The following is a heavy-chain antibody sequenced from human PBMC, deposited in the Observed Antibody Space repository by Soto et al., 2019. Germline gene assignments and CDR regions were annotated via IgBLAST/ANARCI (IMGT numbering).Heavy chain of an antibody. D-gene: IGHD3-22*01. Sequence: QVQLQESGPGLVKPSQTLSLTCTVSGGSISSGDYYWSWIRQPPGKGLEWIGYIYYSGSTYYNPSLKSRVTISVDTSKNQFSLKLSSVTAADTAVYYCARVPYYYDSSGYLGMDVWGQGTTVTVSS. CDR2: IYYSGST. V-gene: IGHV4-30-4*01. CDR3: ARVPYYYDSSGYLGMDV. J-gene: IGHJ6*02. CDR1: GGSISSGDYY.